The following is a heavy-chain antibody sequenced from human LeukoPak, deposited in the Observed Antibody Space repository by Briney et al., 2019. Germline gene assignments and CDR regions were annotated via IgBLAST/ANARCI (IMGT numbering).Heavy chain of an antibody. Sequence: GGSLRLSCAASGFTFSSYWMSWVRQAPGKGLDWVSTISDNGGSTYYADSVKGRFTISRDYSKNTLYLQMNSLRAEDTAVYYCAKGQWELTFDPWGQGTLVTVSS. D-gene: IGHD1-26*01. V-gene: IGHV3-23*01. CDR1: GFTFSSYW. CDR2: ISDNGGST. J-gene: IGHJ5*02. CDR3: AKGQWELTFDP.